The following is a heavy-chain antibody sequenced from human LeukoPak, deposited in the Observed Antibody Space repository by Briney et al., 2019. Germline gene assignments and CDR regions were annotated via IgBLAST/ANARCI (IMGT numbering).Heavy chain of an antibody. CDR1: GGSFSGYY. Sequence: SETLSLTCAVYGGSFSGYYWSWIRQPPGKGLEWIGEINHSGSTNYNSSLKSRVTISVDTSKNQFSLKLSSVTAADTAVYYCARRATSGSPYYLDYWGQGTLVTVSS. J-gene: IGHJ4*02. CDR3: ARRATSGSPYYLDY. D-gene: IGHD3-10*01. V-gene: IGHV4-34*01. CDR2: INHSGST.